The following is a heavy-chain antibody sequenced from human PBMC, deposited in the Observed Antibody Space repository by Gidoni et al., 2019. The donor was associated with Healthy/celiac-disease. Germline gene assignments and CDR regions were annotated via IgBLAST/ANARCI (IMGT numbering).Heavy chain of an antibody. Sequence: EVPLVESGGGLVKPGGSLRLSCAASGFPFSSYSMNWVRQAPGKGLEWVSSISSSSSYIYYAESVKGRFTISRDNAKNSLYLQMNSLRAEDTAVYYCARVGSSSGYPLAFDIWGQGTMVTVSS. CDR3: ARVGSSSGYPLAFDI. D-gene: IGHD3-22*01. CDR1: GFPFSSYS. J-gene: IGHJ3*02. V-gene: IGHV3-21*01. CDR2: ISSSSSYI.